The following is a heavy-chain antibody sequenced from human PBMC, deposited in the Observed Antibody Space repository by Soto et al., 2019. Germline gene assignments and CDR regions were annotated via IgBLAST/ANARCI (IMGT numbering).Heavy chain of an antibody. CDR1: GGTFSSYT. CDR3: ARDLTPGIAAAGTADY. V-gene: IGHV1-69*04. D-gene: IGHD6-13*01. CDR2: IIPILGIA. J-gene: IGHJ4*02. Sequence: SVKVSCKASGGTFSSYTISWVRQAPGQGLEWMGRIIPILGIANYAQKFQGRVTITADKSTSTAYMELSSLRSEDTAVYYCARDLTPGIAAAGTADYWGQGTLVTVSS.